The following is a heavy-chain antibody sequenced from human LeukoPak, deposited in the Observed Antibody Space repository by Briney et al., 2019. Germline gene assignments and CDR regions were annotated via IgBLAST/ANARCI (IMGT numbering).Heavy chain of an antibody. CDR3: ARKYCSSTSCLFDY. J-gene: IGHJ4*02. CDR2: ISTSGSPI. Sequence: GGSRRLSCAASGFTFGSYEMNWVGQAPGKGLEWVSYISTSGSPIYYADSVKGRFTISRDNAKNSLYLQMNSLRAEHTAVYYCARKYCSSTSCLFDYWGQGTLVTVSS. CDR1: GFTFGSYE. D-gene: IGHD2-2*01. V-gene: IGHV3-48*03.